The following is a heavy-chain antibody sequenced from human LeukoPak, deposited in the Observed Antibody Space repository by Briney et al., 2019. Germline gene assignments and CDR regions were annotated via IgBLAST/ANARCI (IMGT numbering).Heavy chain of an antibody. CDR3: AKFSAVYYYYYMDV. CDR2: ISGSGGST. V-gene: IGHV3-23*01. J-gene: IGHJ6*03. CDR1: GFTFSSYA. Sequence: HPGGSLRLSCAASGFTFSSYAMSRVRQAPGKGLEWVSAISGSGGSTYYADSVKGRFTISRDNSKNTLYLQMNSLRAEDTAVYYCAKFSAVYYYYYMDVWGKGTTVTVSS. D-gene: IGHD3-10*01.